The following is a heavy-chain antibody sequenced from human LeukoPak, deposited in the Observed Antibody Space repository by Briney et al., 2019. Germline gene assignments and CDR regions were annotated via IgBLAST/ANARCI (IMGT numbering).Heavy chain of an antibody. CDR3: ARAPSIHFDY. D-gene: IGHD2-21*01. Sequence: GGSLRLSCAASGFTFSSYAMPWVRQAPGKGLEWVAVISYDGSNKYYADSVKGRFTISRDNSNNTLYLQMNSLRAEDTAVYYCARAPSIHFDYWGQGTLVTVSS. J-gene: IGHJ4*02. CDR2: ISYDGSNK. CDR1: GFTFSSYA. V-gene: IGHV3-30-3*01.